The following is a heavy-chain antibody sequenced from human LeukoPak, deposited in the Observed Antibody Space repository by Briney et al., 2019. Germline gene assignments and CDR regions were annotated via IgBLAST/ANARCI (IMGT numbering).Heavy chain of an antibody. CDR2: INHSGST. D-gene: IGHD6-19*01. V-gene: IGHV4-34*01. CDR3: ARRIAVAEVLDY. Sequence: SETLSLTCAVYGGSFSGYYWSWIRQPPGKGLEWIGEINHSGSTNYNPSLKSRVTISVDTSKNQFSLKLSSVTAADTAAYYCARRIAVAEVLDYWGQGTLVTVSS. CDR1: GGSFSGYY. J-gene: IGHJ4*02.